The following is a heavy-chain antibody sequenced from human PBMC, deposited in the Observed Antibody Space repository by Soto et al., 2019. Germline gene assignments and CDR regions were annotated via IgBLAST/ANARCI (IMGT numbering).Heavy chain of an antibody. CDR3: ARHRACNTACDFDY. CDR1: GDSIDSHDSH. D-gene: IGHD2-15*01. Sequence: XETLSLTCLVSGDSIDSHDSHGSWIRQSPGKGLEWIGTVAYTGTTYYPPPLRGRVTVSADTSKNSFSLKLTSVTAADTAVYYCARHRACNTACDFDYWGQGTLVTVSS. CDR2: VAYTGTT. J-gene: IGHJ4*02. V-gene: IGHV4-39*01.